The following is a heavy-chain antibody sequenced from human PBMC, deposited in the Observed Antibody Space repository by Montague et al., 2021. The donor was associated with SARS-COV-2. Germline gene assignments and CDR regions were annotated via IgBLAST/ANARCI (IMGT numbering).Heavy chain of an antibody. D-gene: IGHD3-3*01. V-gene: IGHV4-59*01. Sequence: SETLSLTCTVSGGSISSFYWSWFRQPPGKGLEWIGYISDSGSTNYNPPLTSRVTMSVDTSKNQFSLKLSSVTAADTAVYYCARDPWRITIFGVVTRYGMDVWGQGTTVTVSS. CDR3: ARDPWRITIFGVVTRYGMDV. J-gene: IGHJ6*02. CDR1: GGSISSFY. CDR2: ISDSGST.